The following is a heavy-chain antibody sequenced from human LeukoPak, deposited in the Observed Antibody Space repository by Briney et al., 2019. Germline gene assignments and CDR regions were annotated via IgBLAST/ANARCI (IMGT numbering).Heavy chain of an antibody. CDR3: AKDGGHFDWLLYFDY. CDR2: ISWNSGSI. J-gene: IGHJ4*02. V-gene: IGHV3-9*01. Sequence: PGGSLRLSCAASGFTFDDYAMHWVRQAPGKGLEWVSGISWNSGSIGYADSVKGRFTISRDNAKNSLYLQMNSLRAEDTVLYYCAKDGGHFDWLLYFDYWGQGTLVTVSS. CDR1: GFTFDDYA. D-gene: IGHD3-9*01.